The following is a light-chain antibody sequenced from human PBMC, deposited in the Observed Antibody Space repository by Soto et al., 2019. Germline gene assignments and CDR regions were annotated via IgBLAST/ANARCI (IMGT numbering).Light chain of an antibody. CDR3: CSYSGSYTFVV. CDR2: DVS. Sequence: QSALTQPLSVSGSPGQSVTISCTGTSSDVGCYNSVSWYQQHPGKAPKLIIYDVSKRPSGVPDRFSGSKSGNTASLTISGVQAEDEADYYCCSYSGSYTFVVFGGGTKLTVL. V-gene: IGLV2-11*01. J-gene: IGLJ2*01. CDR1: SSDVGCYNS.